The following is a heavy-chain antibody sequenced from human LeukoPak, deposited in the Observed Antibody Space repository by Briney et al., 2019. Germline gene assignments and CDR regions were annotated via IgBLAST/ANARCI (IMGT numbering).Heavy chain of an antibody. CDR1: GGSISRYY. D-gene: IGHD3-22*01. J-gene: IGHJ4*02. CDR3: ARHLYESRGQTSFDY. V-gene: IGHV4-59*08. CDR2: ISYSGST. Sequence: SETLSLTCTVSGGSISRYYWSWIRQPPGKGLEWIGYISYSGSTNYNPSLKSRVTISVDTSPNQFSLKLSSVTAADTAMYYCARHLYESRGQTSFDYWGQGTLVTVSS.